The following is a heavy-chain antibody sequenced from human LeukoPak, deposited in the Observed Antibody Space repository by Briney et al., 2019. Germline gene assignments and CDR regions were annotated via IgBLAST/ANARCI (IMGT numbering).Heavy chain of an antibody. CDR1: GFTFIYYD. Sequence: GGSLRLSCAASGFTFIYYDMHWVRPVIGKGLGWVSAIGIRGDTHYSGSVKGRFTISRENAESSLYLQMNSLRAEDTAVYYCARGGIQVSGIDEFDYWGQGTLVTVSS. D-gene: IGHD6-19*01. CDR3: ARGGIQVSGIDEFDY. J-gene: IGHJ4*02. V-gene: IGHV3-13*01. CDR2: IGIRGDT.